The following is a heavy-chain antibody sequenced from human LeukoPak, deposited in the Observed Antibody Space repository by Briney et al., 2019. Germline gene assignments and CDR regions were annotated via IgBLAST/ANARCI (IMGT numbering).Heavy chain of an antibody. CDR2: ISGSGGST. V-gene: IGHV3-23*01. CDR3: ARARGRSINDAFDI. J-gene: IGHJ3*02. D-gene: IGHD3-16*01. Sequence: GGSLRLSCAASGFTFSSYAMSWVRQAPGKGLEWVSAISGSGGSTYYADSVKGRFTISRDNAKNSLYLQMNSLRAEDTAVYYCARARGRSINDAFDIWGQGTMVTVSS. CDR1: GFTFSSYA.